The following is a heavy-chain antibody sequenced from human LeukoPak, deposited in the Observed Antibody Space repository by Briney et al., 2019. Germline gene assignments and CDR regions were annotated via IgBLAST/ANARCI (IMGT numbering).Heavy chain of an antibody. CDR1: GYTFTSYY. CDR2: INHSSGAT. V-gene: IGHV1-46*01. CDR3: ARATNFSYFGMDV. D-gene: IGHD1-26*01. J-gene: IGHJ6*02. Sequence: GASVKVSCKTSGYTFTSYYIHWVRQAPGQGLEWMGIINHSSGATNYAQKFQDSVTMTRDTSTSTVYMELRSHTSEDTAVYYCARATNFSYFGMDVWGQGTTVTVSS.